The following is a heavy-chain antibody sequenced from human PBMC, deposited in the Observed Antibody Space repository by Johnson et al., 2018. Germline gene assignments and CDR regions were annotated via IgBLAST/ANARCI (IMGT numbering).Heavy chain of an antibody. CDR2: IYYSGST. CDR3: AKRLRIQVGETYNHHGMDV. D-gene: IGHD1-26*01. Sequence: QVQLQESGPGLVKPSETLTLTCSVTGGSMSSNTNWAWIRQSTGKGLEWIGNIYYSGSTYYNPSLQSRVSISVDTSKNQFSLKLTSVTAADTAIYYCAKRLRIQVGETYNHHGMDVWGQGITVTVSS. V-gene: IGHV4-39*01. J-gene: IGHJ6*02. CDR1: GGSMSSNTN.